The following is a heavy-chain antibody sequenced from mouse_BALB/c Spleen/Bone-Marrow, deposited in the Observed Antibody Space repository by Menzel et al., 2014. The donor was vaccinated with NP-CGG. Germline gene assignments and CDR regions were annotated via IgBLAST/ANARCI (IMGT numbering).Heavy chain of an antibody. J-gene: IGHJ2*01. Sequence: VQLQRSGAELVRPGTSVKISCKASGYAFTNYWLGWVKQRPGHGLEWIGDIYPGSGNTYYTEKFKGKATLTADTSSSTAYMQLSSLTSEDSAVYFCARRRSLDYWGQGTILTVSS. CDR1: GYAFTNYW. CDR3: ARRRSLDY. CDR2: IYPGSGNT. V-gene: IGHV1-63*02.